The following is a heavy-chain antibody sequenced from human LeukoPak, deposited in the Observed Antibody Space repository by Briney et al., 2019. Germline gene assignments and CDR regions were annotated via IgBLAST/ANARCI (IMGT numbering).Heavy chain of an antibody. CDR1: GYTFTGDY. D-gene: IGHD2-8*01. CDR2: INPNSGGT. CDR3: ARSAEHCTNGVCYTDYYMDV. V-gene: IGHV1-2*02. J-gene: IGHJ6*03. Sequence: ASVKVSCKASGYTFTGDYMHWVRQAPGQGLEWMGWINPNSGGTNYAQKFQGRVTMTRDTSINTTYMELSRLRSDDTAEYYCARSAEHCTNGVCYTDYYMDVWGKGTTVTVSS.